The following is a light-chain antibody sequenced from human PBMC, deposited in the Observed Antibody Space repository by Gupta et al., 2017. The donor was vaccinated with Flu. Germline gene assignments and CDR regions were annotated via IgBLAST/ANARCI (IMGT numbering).Light chain of an antibody. CDR2: EVS. CDR3: SSYASSKTFV. J-gene: IGLJ1*01. V-gene: IGLV2-14*01. CDR1: SSDIGGYNF. Sequence: QSALTQPASVSGSPGQSITISCTGTSSDIGGYNFVSWFQQHPGKAPKLMIYEVSNRPAGVSNRFSGSKSGNTASLTISGRQAEDEADYYCSSYASSKTFVFGSGTKVSVL.